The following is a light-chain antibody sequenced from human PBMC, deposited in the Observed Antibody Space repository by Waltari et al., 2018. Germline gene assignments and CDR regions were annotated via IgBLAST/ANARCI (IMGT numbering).Light chain of an antibody. CDR2: DAS. CDR3: QQANTFPVT. V-gene: IGKV1-12*01. CDR1: QGITSR. J-gene: IGKJ3*01. Sequence: DIQMTQSPSAVSAFVGDRVIITCRASQGITSRLAWYQQKPGRAPKLLIYDASSLQSGVPSRFSGSGSVTDFTLTINNLQPEDIATYFCQQANTFPVTFGPGTKVDIK.